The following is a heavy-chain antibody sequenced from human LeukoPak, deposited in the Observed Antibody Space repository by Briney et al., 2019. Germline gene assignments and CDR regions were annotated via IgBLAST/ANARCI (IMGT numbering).Heavy chain of an antibody. CDR2: IYTSGST. Sequence: PSETLSLTCTVSGGSISSYYWSWIRQPAGKGLEWIGRIYTSGSTNYNPSLKSRVTISVDKSKNQFSLNLSSVTAADTAVYYCARSEGYGNLVSGWFDPWGQGTLVTVSS. V-gene: IGHV4-4*07. D-gene: IGHD4-11*01. CDR3: ARSEGYGNLVSGWFDP. CDR1: GGSISSYY. J-gene: IGHJ5*02.